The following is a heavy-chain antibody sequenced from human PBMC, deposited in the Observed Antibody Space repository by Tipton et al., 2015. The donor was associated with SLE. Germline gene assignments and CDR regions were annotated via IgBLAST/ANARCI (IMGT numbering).Heavy chain of an antibody. CDR2: INHSGDT. Sequence: LSLTCAVSGGTFSGNYWTWIRQPPGKGLDWIGEINHSGDTNYSPSLESRVTISLDMSRRQFSLKLTSVTAADTAVYYCARGFRSITCLDYWGQGTLVTVSS. V-gene: IGHV4-34*01. CDR1: GGTFSGNY. D-gene: IGHD2-2*01. J-gene: IGHJ4*02. CDR3: ARGFRSITCLDY.